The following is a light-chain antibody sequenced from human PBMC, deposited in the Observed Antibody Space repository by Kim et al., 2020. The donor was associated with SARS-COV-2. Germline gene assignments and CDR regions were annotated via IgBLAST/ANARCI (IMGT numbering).Light chain of an antibody. CDR2: RNN. Sequence: QTATLTRTGNSNFVGNQGSSWLQQHQGHPPKLLSYRNNNRPSGISERFSASRSGNTASLTITGLQPEDEADYYCSALDSSLSEGVFGSGTKVTVL. CDR3: SALDSSLSEGV. V-gene: IGLV10-54*02. CDR1: SNFVGNQG. J-gene: IGLJ6*01.